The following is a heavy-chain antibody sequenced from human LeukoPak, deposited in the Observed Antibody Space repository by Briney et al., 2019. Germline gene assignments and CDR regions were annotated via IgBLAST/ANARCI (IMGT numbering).Heavy chain of an antibody. CDR2: IYWDDDK. V-gene: IGHV2-5*02. D-gene: IGHD6-19*01. CDR1: GLSLSTSGVG. Sequence: SGPTLVNPTQTLTLTCTFSGLSLSTSGVGVGWIRQPPGKALEWLTLIYWDDDKRYSPSLKSRLTITKDTSKNQVVLTMTNMDPVDTATYYCAHSPFQWLVPGVYFDYCGQGTLVTVSS. J-gene: IGHJ4*02. CDR3: AHSPFQWLVPGVYFDY.